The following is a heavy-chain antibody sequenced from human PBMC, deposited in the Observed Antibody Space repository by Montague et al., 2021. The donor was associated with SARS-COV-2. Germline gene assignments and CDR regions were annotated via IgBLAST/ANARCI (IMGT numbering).Heavy chain of an antibody. CDR1: GDSISNFY. CDR3: GRGVVAATPVVDY. J-gene: IGHJ4*02. V-gene: IGHV4-4*07. D-gene: IGHD2-15*01. CDR2: IYASGGT. Sequence: SETLSLTCTVSGDSISNFYWNWIRQPAGKGLEWIGRIYASGGTNYNPSLKSRVTMSVDTSKNQFSLKLNSVAAADTAGYYCGRGVVAATPVVDYWGRGTLVTVSS.